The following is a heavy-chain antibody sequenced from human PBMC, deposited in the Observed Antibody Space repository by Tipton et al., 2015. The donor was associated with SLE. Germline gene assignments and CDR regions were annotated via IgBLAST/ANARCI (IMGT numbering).Heavy chain of an antibody. CDR2: ISSSSSYI. J-gene: IGHJ4*02. D-gene: IGHD5-18*01. CDR3: AKDGENSYGHFDY. CDR1: GFTFSSYS. V-gene: IGHV3-21*01. Sequence: SLRLSCAASGFTFSSYSMNWVRQAPGKGLEWVSSISSSSSYIYYADSVKGRFTISRDNAKNSLYLQMNSLRAEDTAVYYCAKDGENSYGHFDYWGQGTLVTVSS.